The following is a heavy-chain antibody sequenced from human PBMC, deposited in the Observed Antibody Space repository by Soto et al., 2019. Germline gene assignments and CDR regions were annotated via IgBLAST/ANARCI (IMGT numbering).Heavy chain of an antibody. CDR1: GGTFSSYA. CDR2: IIPIFGTA. CDR3: ARGYRGYSYGYDGMDV. J-gene: IGHJ6*02. D-gene: IGHD5-18*01. Sequence: QVQLVQSGAEVKTPGSSVKVSCKASGGTFSSYAISWARQAPGQGLEWMGGIIPIFGTANYAQKFQGRVTITADESTSTAYMELSSLRSEDTAVYYCARGYRGYSYGYDGMDVWGQGTTVTVSS. V-gene: IGHV1-69*01.